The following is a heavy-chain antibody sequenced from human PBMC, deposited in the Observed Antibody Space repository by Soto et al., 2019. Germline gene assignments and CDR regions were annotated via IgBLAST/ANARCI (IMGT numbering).Heavy chain of an antibody. CDR1: GGTLSTYA. D-gene: IGHD2-8*02. J-gene: IGHJ6*02. Sequence: ASVKVSCKAPGGTLSTYAMSWVRQAPVQGLEWMGGIVPVFATPTYAQRFQGRVTITADESTNTAYMELSSLRSEDTAVYYCARHSGPQFYYYAMDVWGQGTTVTVSS. CDR3: ARHSGPQFYYYAMDV. V-gene: IGHV1-69*13. CDR2: IVPVFATP.